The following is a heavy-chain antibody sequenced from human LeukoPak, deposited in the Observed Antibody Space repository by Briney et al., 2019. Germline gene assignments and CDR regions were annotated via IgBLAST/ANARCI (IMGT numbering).Heavy chain of an antibody. J-gene: IGHJ4*02. CDR2: IKQDGSEK. Sequence: AGGSPRLSCAASGFTFSSFWMTWVRQAPGKGLEWVANIKQDGSEKYYVDSVRGRFTISRDNATNSLYLQMNSLRAEDTAVYYCARDLNYFDYWGQGTLVTVSS. CDR3: ARDLNYFDY. CDR1: GFTFSSFW. V-gene: IGHV3-7*01.